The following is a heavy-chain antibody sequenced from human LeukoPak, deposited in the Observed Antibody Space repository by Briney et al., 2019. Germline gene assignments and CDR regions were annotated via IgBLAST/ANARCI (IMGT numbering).Heavy chain of an antibody. D-gene: IGHD5-18*01. Sequence: GSLRLSCAASGFTFSSFWMNWVRQAPGKGLEWVANIKQDGSERNCVDSVKGRSTISRDNAKNSLFLQMNSLRVEDTAVYYCARGGTRGYSPVDYWGQGILVTVSS. J-gene: IGHJ4*02. V-gene: IGHV3-7*03. CDR1: GFTFSSFW. CDR3: ARGGTRGYSPVDY. CDR2: IKQDGSER.